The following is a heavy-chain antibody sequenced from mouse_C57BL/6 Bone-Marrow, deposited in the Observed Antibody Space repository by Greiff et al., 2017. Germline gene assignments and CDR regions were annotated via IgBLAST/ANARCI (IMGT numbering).Heavy chain of an antibody. CDR2: IHPNSGST. V-gene: IGHV1-64*01. Sequence: VQLQQPGAELVKPGASVKLSCKASGYTFTSYWMHWVKQRPGQGLEWIGMIHPNSGSTNYNEKFKSKATLTVDKSSSTAYMQLSSLTSEDSAVYYSVFYYDYPWCAYWGQGTLVTVSA. CDR1: GYTFTSYW. J-gene: IGHJ3*01. CDR3: VFYYDYPWCAY. D-gene: IGHD2-4*01.